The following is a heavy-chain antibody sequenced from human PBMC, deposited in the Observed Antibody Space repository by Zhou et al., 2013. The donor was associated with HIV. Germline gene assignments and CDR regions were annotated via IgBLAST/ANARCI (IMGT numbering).Heavy chain of an antibody. J-gene: IGHJ1*01. V-gene: IGHV1-69-2*01. Sequence: EVRLVQSGAEVKKPGATVKISCKVSGYTFTDQYIHWVQQAPGKGLEWMGLFDPEDGETKYSEKFQGRVTFTADTSTDRAYMELSSLTFADTAVYYCATVTDRRGYLQQWGQGHTGHRLL. CDR1: GYTFTDQY. D-gene: IGHD3-10*01. CDR3: ATVTDRRGYLQQ. CDR2: FDPEDGET.